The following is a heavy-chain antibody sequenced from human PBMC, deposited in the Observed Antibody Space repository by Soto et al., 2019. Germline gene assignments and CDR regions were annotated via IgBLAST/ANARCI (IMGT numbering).Heavy chain of an antibody. CDR2: IIPILGIA. J-gene: IGHJ5*02. V-gene: IGHV1-69*04. CDR3: ARDHRIAVAGTPGGRFDP. D-gene: IGHD6-19*01. Sequence: SVKVSCKASGGTFSSYTISWVRQAPGQGLEWMGRIIPILGIANYAQKFQGRVTITADKSTSTAYMELSSLRSEDTAVYYCARDHRIAVAGTPGGRFDPWGQGTLVTVSS. CDR1: GGTFSSYT.